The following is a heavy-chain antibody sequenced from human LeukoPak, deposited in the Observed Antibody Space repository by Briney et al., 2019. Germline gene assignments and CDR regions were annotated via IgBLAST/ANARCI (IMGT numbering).Heavy chain of an antibody. Sequence: SVKVSCKASGGTFSSYDISWVRQAPGQGLEWMGGIMPISGTANYAQKFQGRVTITADKPTNTDYMELSSLRPEDTAVYYCASGRTDIVVVPATLRNYYFDYWGQGTLVTVSS. V-gene: IGHV1-69*06. CDR1: GGTFSSYD. D-gene: IGHD2-2*01. CDR3: ASGRTDIVVVPATLRNYYFDY. CDR2: IMPISGTA. J-gene: IGHJ4*02.